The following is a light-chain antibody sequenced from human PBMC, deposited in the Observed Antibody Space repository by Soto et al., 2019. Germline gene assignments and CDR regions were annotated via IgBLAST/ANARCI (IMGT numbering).Light chain of an antibody. J-gene: IGKJ3*01. Sequence: DIQMTQSPSSLSAAAGDRITITCRASESIRRHLNWYQQKPGQAPKLLIYAASTLQSGVPSRFSGSGSGTEFTLTITSLEPEDFATYYCQQSYSSPHFGPGTTVD. V-gene: IGKV1-39*01. CDR3: QQSYSSPH. CDR1: ESIRRH. CDR2: AAS.